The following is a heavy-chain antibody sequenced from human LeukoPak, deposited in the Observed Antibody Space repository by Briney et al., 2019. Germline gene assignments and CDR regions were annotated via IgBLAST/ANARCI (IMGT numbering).Heavy chain of an antibody. D-gene: IGHD3-22*01. CDR3: TTWLYYYDSSGYYGKYYFDY. CDR1: GFTFSNAW. J-gene: IGHJ4*02. CDR2: IKSKTDGGTT. Sequence: GGSLRLSCAASGFTFSNAWMSWVRQAPGKGLEWVGLIKSKTDGGTTDYAAPVKGRFTISRDDSKNTLYLQMNSLKTEDTAVYYCTTWLYYYDSSGYYGKYYFDYWGQGTLVTVSS. V-gene: IGHV3-15*01.